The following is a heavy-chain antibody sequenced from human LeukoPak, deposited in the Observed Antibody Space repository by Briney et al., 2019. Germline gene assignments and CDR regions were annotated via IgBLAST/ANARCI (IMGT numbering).Heavy chain of an antibody. CDR1: GFTFDDYG. CDR3: ARASYSGYDSDY. Sequence: GGSLRLSCAASGFTFDDYGMSWVRQAPRKGLEWVSGINWNGGSTGYADSVKGRFTISRDNAKNSLYLQMNSLRAEDTALYYCARASYSGYDSDYWGQGTLVTVSA. D-gene: IGHD5-12*01. CDR2: INWNGGST. J-gene: IGHJ4*02. V-gene: IGHV3-20*04.